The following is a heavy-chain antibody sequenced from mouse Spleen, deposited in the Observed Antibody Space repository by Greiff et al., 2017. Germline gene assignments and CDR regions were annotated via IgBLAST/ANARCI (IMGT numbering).Heavy chain of an antibody. V-gene: IGHV1-19*01. CDR2: INPYNGGT. Sequence: EVQLQQSGPVLVKPGASVKMSCKASGYTFTDYYMNWVKQSHGKSLEWIGVINPYNGGTSYNQKFKGKATLTVDKSSSTAYMELNSLTSEDSAVYYCARDGSSYDGAMDYWGQGTSVTVSS. D-gene: IGHD1-1*01. J-gene: IGHJ4*01. CDR3: ARDGSSYDGAMDY. CDR1: GYTFTDYY.